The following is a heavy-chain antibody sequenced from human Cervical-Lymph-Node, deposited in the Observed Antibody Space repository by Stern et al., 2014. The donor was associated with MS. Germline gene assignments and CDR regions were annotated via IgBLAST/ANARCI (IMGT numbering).Heavy chain of an antibody. V-gene: IGHV3-30*18. D-gene: IGHD4-11*01. CDR2: ISYDGSNE. CDR3: AKDHYSNYGYFDY. J-gene: IGHJ4*03. CDR1: GFRFSNYG. Sequence: VQLLESGGGVVQPGRSLRLSCVASSASGFRFSNYGMHWVRQAPGKGLEWGAFISYDGSNEYYADSVKGRFTTSRDNFKNTLYLQMNSLRAEDTAVYYCAKDHYSNYGYFDYWGQGTLVTVSS.